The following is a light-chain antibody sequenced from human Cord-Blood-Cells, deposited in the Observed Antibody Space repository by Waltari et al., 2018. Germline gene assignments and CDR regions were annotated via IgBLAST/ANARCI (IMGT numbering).Light chain of an antibody. J-gene: IGLJ2*01. CDR3: CSYAGSYTVV. V-gene: IGLV2-11*01. CDR2: DVS. Sequence: QYALTQPRSVSGSPGQPVTISCPGTSSYLGGYTQVSWYQQHPGKAPTLMIYDVSKRPAGVPDRFSGSKSGNTASLTISGLQAEDEADYYCCSYAGSYTVVFGGGTKLTVL. CDR1: SSYLGGYTQ.